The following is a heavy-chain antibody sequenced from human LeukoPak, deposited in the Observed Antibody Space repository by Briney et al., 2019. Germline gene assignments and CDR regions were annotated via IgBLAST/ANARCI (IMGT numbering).Heavy chain of an antibody. D-gene: IGHD5-24*01. CDR3: ARLKHPQLPYFDY. V-gene: IGHV4-39*01. CDR2: IYYSGST. CDR1: GGSISSSSYY. J-gene: IGHJ4*02. Sequence: SETLSLTCTVSGGSISSSSYYWGWLRQPPGKGLEWIRSIYYSGSTYYNPSLKSRVTISVDTSKNQFSLKLRSVTAADTAVYYCARLKHPQLPYFDYWGQGTLVTVSS.